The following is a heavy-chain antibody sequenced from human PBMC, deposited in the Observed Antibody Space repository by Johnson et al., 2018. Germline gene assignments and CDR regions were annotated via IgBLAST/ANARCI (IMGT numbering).Heavy chain of an antibody. CDR1: GFTFSSYG. CDR3: ARDEYQLLERVDYYYSYYMDV. J-gene: IGHJ6*03. D-gene: IGHD2-2*01. Sequence: VQLVESGGGLVKPGGSLRLSCAASGFTFSSYGMNWVRQAPGKGLEWVSCISSSSGFIYYADSVKGRFTISRDNAKNSLYLQMNSLRAEDTAVYYCARDEYQLLERVDYYYSYYMDVWGKGTTVTVSS. V-gene: IGHV3-21*06. CDR2: ISSSSGFI.